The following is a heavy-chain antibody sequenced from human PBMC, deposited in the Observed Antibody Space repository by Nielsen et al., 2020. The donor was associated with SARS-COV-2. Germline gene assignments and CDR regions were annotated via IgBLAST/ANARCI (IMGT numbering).Heavy chain of an antibody. V-gene: IGHV3-7*01. CDR1: GFTFSTYW. CDR3: AKDRRHDVLLWFGELLAHDGMDV. Sequence: GGSLRLSCAASGFTFSTYWMSWVRQAPGKGLEWVANIKQDGSEIYYVGSVKGRFTISRDNAKNSLFLQMNSLRAEDTAVYYCAKDRRHDVLLWFGELLAHDGMDVWGQGTTVTVSS. CDR2: IKQDGSEI. D-gene: IGHD3-10*01. J-gene: IGHJ6*02.